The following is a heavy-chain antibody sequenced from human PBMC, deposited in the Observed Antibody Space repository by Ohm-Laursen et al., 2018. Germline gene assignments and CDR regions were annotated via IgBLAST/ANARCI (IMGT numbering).Heavy chain of an antibody. J-gene: IGHJ4*02. Sequence: TQTLTLTCTFSGFALSTGGMCVSWIRQPPGKAPEWLARIDWDDDKYYNPSLRTRLNISKDTSKNQVDLTMTNMDPVDTATYYCAHREMLRRVITYWGQRTLVTVSS. D-gene: IGHD3-10*01. V-gene: IGHV2-70*12. CDR3: AHREMLRRVITY. CDR2: IDWDDDK. CDR1: GFALSTGGMC.